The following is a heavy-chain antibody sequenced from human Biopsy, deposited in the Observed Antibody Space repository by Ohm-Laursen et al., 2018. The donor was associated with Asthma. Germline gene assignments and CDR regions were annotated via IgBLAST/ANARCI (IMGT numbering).Heavy chain of an antibody. CDR2: ISYDGKFK. J-gene: IGHJ2*01. V-gene: IGHV3-30*04. Sequence: TLSLTCAVSGFNLNTYTLSWVRQAPGQGLAWLSTISYDGKFKYFADSVKGRFTISRDYSKNTLYLQMNSLRLEDTGVYFCARDAGMNLAPGHWSFDLWGRGTLLTVSS. D-gene: IGHD1-14*01. CDR3: ARDAGMNLAPGHWSFDL. CDR1: GFNLNTYT.